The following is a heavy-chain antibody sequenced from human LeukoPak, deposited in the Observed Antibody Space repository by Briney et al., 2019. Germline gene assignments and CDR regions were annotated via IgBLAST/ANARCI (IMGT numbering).Heavy chain of an antibody. D-gene: IGHD3-22*01. CDR1: GGSNSSSKW. CDR2: LYHSGTT. CDR3: ARTLYDSGGYYSYGAFDV. J-gene: IGHJ3*01. V-gene: IGHV4-4*02. Sequence: PSDTLSLTYAVSGGSNSSSKWWSWVRQPPGKGLEWIGELYHSGTTNYKPSLKRRVTISVDKSKNQVSLKLSSVTAADTAVYYCARTLYDSGGYYSYGAFDVWGQGTMVTVSS.